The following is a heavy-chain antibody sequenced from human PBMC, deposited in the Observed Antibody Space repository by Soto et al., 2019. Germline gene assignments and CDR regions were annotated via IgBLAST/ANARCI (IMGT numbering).Heavy chain of an antibody. D-gene: IGHD3-3*01. Sequence: EVQVVESGGGLVQPGGSLRLSCAASGFTFSSNSMNWVRQAPGQGLEWISYISSSISTIYADSVKARFTISSDNAKNSMYLQMNSLREEDTAVYYCARVLWSGYLTSDLWGQGTLFTVSS. CDR2: ISSSISTI. V-gene: IGHV3-48*02. CDR1: GFTFSSNS. CDR3: ARVLWSGYLTSDL. J-gene: IGHJ5*02.